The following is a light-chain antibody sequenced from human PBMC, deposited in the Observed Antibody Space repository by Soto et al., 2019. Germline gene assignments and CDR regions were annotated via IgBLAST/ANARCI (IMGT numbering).Light chain of an antibody. CDR2: GAS. CDR1: QSVSSSY. J-gene: IGKJ3*01. CDR3: QQYGSSPPIT. Sequence: EIVLTQSPGTLSLSPGERATLSCRASQSVSSSYLAWYQQKPGQAPRLLIYGASSRAIGIPDRFSGSGSGTDFTLTISTLEPEDFAVYYCQQYGSSPPITFGPGTKVDIK. V-gene: IGKV3-20*01.